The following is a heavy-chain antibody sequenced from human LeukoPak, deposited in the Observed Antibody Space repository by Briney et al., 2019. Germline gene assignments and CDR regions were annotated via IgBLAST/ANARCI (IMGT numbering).Heavy chain of an antibody. Sequence: TSETLSLTCGVSGGSISSTNWWSWVRQPPGQGLEWIGEISLSGVTNYNPSLKSRVTMSLDRSKNHLSLTLTSVTAADTAVYYCSRGSGAFSPFGYWGQGTLVTVSS. CDR3: SRGSGAFSPFGY. J-gene: IGHJ4*02. CDR2: ISLSGVT. CDR1: GGSISSTNW. V-gene: IGHV4-4*02. D-gene: IGHD1-26*01.